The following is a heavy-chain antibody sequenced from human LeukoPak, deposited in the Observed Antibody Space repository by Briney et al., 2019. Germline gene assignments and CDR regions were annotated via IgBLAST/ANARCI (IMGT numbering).Heavy chain of an antibody. V-gene: IGHV3-21*01. D-gene: IGHD2-15*01. J-gene: IGHJ5*02. Sequence: GGSLRLSCAASGFIFSDYYMSWIRQAPGKGLEWVSSISSSSSYIYYADSVKGRFTISRDNAKNSLYLQMNSLRAEDTAVYCCARDNRYCNGGYCSNWFDPWGQGTLVTVSS. CDR1: GFIFSDYY. CDR3: ARDNRYCNGGYCSNWFDP. CDR2: ISSSSSYI.